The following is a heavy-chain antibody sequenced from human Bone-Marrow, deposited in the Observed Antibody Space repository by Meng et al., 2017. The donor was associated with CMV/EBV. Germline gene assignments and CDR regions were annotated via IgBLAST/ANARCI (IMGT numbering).Heavy chain of an antibody. D-gene: IGHD3-3*01. CDR3: ARELYYDFWNAYDG. Sequence: SVKVSCKASGGTFSTYVMSWVRQAPGQGLGWMGGLIPNLDILFFAQNFQGRVTITADKATSTAYMDLSSLSSEDTAVYYCARELYYDFWNAYDGWGQGTLVTVSS. CDR2: LIPNLDIL. J-gene: IGHJ4*02. CDR1: GGTFSTYV. V-gene: IGHV1-69*10.